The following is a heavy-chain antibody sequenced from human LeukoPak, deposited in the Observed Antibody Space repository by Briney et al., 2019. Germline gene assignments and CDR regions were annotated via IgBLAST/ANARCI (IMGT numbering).Heavy chain of an antibody. V-gene: IGHV3-7*03. D-gene: IGHD3-3*01. CDR1: GFTVSSND. CDR3: AREPTIFGVVIPPDY. Sequence: GGSLRLSCAASGFTVSSNDMSWVRQAPGKGLEWVANIKQDESEKYYVDSVKGRFTISRDNAKNLLYLQMNSLRVEDTAVYHCAREPTIFGVVIPPDYWGQGTLVTVSS. CDR2: IKQDESEK. J-gene: IGHJ4*02.